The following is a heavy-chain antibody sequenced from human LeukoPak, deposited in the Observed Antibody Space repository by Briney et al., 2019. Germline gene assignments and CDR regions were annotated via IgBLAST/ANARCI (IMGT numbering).Heavy chain of an antibody. J-gene: IGHJ5*02. CDR3: SRAYYPWPYSSRFDH. Sequence: SETLSLTCAVYGGSFSGYYWSWIRQPPGKGLEWIGEINHSGSTNYNPSLKSRVTISVDTSKNQFSLKLSSVTAADTAVYYCSRAYYPWPYSSRFDHWGQGTLVTVSS. D-gene: IGHD6-13*01. V-gene: IGHV4-34*01. CDR1: GGSFSGYY. CDR2: INHSGST.